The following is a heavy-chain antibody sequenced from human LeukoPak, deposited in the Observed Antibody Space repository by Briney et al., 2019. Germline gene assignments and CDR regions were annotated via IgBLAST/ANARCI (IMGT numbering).Heavy chain of an antibody. CDR1: GYTFTSYA. CDR2: INAGNGNT. J-gene: IGHJ4*02. D-gene: IGHD6-19*01. CDR3: ATGIAVAGPIPFDY. Sequence: ASVKVSCKASGYTFTSYAMHWVRQAPGQRLEWMGWINAGNGNTKYSQKFQGRVTITRDTSASTAYMELSSLRSEDTAVYYCATGIAVAGPIPFDYWGQGTLVTVSS. V-gene: IGHV1-3*01.